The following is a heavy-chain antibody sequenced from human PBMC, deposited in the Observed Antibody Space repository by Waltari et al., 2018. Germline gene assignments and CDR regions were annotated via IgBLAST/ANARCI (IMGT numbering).Heavy chain of an antibody. CDR3: ARYGEVPASYFFDY. V-gene: IGHV4-34*01. CDR2: IHYSGST. D-gene: IGHD2-21*01. J-gene: IGHJ4*01. CDR1: GESFLGYF. Sequence: QVQLHQWGAGQLKPSETLSLTCAVSGESFLGYFWSWIRPSPGKGLEWLGSIHYSGSTNYNPTLESRLSISVDTTKKRFSLSLTSVTAADAALYFCARYGEVPASYFFDYWGQGTLVTVSS.